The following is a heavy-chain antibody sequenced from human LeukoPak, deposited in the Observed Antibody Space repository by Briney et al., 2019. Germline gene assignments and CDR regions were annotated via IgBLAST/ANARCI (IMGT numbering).Heavy chain of an antibody. CDR2: ISGSNGYT. CDR1: GFTLSTYA. Sequence: GGSLRLSCAASGFTLSTYAMNWVLQAPGKGLEWVSGISGSNGYTHYADSVKGRFTISRDNAKNTLYLQMNSLRAEDTAVYYCARNRGGDYWGQGTLVTVSS. CDR3: ARNRGGDY. V-gene: IGHV3-23*01. D-gene: IGHD1-14*01. J-gene: IGHJ4*02.